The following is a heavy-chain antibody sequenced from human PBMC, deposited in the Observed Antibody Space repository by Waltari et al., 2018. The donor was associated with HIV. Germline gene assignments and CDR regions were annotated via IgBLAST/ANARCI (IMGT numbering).Heavy chain of an antibody. CDR1: GGSFGGYY. CDR3: ARLLYSYGLGC. J-gene: IGHJ4*02. V-gene: IGHV4-34*01. CDR2: INHSGST. D-gene: IGHD5-18*01. Sequence: QVQLQQWGTGLLKASETLSLTCAVYGGSFGGYYWSWVRQSPGKGLEWIGEINHSGSTNYNPSLKSRVTISLDTSKNQFSLRLSSVTAADTAVYYCARLLYSYGLGCWGQGTLVTVSS.